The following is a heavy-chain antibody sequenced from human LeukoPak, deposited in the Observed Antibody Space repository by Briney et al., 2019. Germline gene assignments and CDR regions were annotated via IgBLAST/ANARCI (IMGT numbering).Heavy chain of an antibody. Sequence: PSETLSLTCTVSGGSISSSSYYWGWIRQPPGKGLEWSGSIYYSGSTYYNPSLKSRVTISVDTSKNQFSLKLSSVPAADTAVYYCARESPTGTMIVVVRDGWFDPWGQGTLVTVSS. V-gene: IGHV4-39*07. J-gene: IGHJ5*02. CDR2: IYYSGST. CDR3: ARESPTGTMIVVVRDGWFDP. D-gene: IGHD3-22*01. CDR1: GGSISSSSYY.